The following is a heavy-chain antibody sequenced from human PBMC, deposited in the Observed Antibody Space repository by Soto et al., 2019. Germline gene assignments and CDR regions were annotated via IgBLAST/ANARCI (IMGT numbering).Heavy chain of an antibody. J-gene: IGHJ4*02. Sequence: GESLRLSCTGSGFIFSSYGIHWFRQAPGKGLEWVAVISYDGSNKYYADSVKGRFTISRDNSKNTLCLQMNSLRAEDTAVYYCARAAYDSSGYYPFDYWGQGTLVTVSS. D-gene: IGHD3-22*01. CDR1: GFIFSSYG. CDR3: ARAAYDSSGYYPFDY. CDR2: ISYDGSNK. V-gene: IGHV3-30*03.